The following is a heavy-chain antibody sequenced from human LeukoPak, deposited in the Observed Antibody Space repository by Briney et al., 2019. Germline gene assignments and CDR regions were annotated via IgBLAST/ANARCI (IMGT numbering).Heavy chain of an antibody. J-gene: IGHJ4*02. Sequence: GGSLRLSCAASGFTFSTYTMNWVRQAPGKGLEWVSSISITGTDIYYADSLEGRFTISRDNAKNSLYLQMNSLRAADTAVYYCARVATVPSFDYWGQGTLVTVSS. CDR1: GFTFSTYT. D-gene: IGHD4-17*01. CDR2: ISITGTDI. V-gene: IGHV3-21*01. CDR3: ARVATVPSFDY.